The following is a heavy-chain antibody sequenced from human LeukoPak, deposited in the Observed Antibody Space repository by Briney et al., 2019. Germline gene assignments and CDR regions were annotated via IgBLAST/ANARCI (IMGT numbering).Heavy chain of an antibody. J-gene: IGHJ4*02. D-gene: IGHD1-26*01. Sequence: GESLKISCKGSGYSFTSYWIGWVRQMPGKGLEWMGILYPGDSDTKYSPSFQGQVTISADKSISTAYLQWSSLKASDTAIFYCARLGKWELLLTTFDYWGQGTLVTVSS. V-gene: IGHV5-51*01. CDR1: GYSFTSYW. CDR3: ARLGKWELLLTTFDY. CDR2: LYPGDSDT.